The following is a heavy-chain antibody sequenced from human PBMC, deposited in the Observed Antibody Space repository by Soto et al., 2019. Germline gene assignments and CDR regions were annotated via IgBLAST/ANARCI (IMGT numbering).Heavy chain of an antibody. J-gene: IGHJ5*02. CDR1: GFSLTTSGVG. Sequence: SGPTLVNPTQTLTLTCTFSGFSLTTSGVGVGWIRQPPGKALEWLALIYWDDDKRYSPSLKSRLTITKDTSKNQVVLPMTNMDAVDTAAYYCARRTAMVTWFDPWGQGTLVTVSS. V-gene: IGHV2-5*02. D-gene: IGHD5-18*01. CDR2: IYWDDDK. CDR3: ARRTAMVTWFDP.